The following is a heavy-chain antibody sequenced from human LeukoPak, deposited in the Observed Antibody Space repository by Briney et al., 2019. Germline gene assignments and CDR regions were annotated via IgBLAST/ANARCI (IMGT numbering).Heavy chain of an antibody. CDR3: ASGPYPAAGTDHQFDY. Sequence: SETLSLTCAVSDDSISSGYYWGWIRQPPGKGLEWIGYIYYRGSTHYNPSLKSRVTISVDTSKNQFSLKLSSVTVADTAVYYCASGPYPAAGTDHQFDYWGQGTLVTVSS. CDR1: DDSISSGYY. J-gene: IGHJ4*02. D-gene: IGHD6-13*01. CDR2: IYYRGST. V-gene: IGHV4-61*01.